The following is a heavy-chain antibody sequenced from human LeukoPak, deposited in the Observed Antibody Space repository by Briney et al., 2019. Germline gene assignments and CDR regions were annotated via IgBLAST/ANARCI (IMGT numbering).Heavy chain of an antibody. J-gene: IGHJ4*02. CDR1: AFTFSSYS. V-gene: IGHV3-23*01. CDR2: ITAAGDT. D-gene: IGHD3/OR15-3a*01. Sequence: GGSLRLSCAASAFTFSSYSMSWVRQAPGRGLEWVSAITAAGDTFYTDSVKGRFTISRDNSKNTLSLQMNSLTAEDTAVYYCARRAHEGTGFFFYFDCWGQGTLVSVSS. CDR3: ARRAHEGTGFFFYFDC.